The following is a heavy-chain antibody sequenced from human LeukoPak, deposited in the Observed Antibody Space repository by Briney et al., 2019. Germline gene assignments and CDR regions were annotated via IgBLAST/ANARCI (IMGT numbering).Heavy chain of an antibody. V-gene: IGHV3-73*01. CDR1: GFTFIGSA. CDR3: TRAYYDVSAYLDF. CDR2: IRTTANSYAT. D-gene: IGHD3-22*01. Sequence: PGGSLGLSCAASGFTFIGSAMHWVRQASGKGLEWVGRIRTTANSYATAYAASLNGRFTISRDDSKNTAYLQMNSLKTGDTAVYYCTRAYYDVSAYLDFWGQGTLVTVSS. J-gene: IGHJ4*02.